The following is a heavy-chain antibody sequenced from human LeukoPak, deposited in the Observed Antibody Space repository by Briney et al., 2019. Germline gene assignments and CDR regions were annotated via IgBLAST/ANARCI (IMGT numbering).Heavy chain of an antibody. CDR2: ITGSGDTT. CDR1: GFIFRNYA. CDR3: AKWGDYDILTGYYVSDF. J-gene: IGHJ4*02. D-gene: IGHD3-9*01. Sequence: GGSLRLSCAASGFIFRNYAMSWVRQAPGKGLGWVSAITGSGDTTYYADSVKGRFTISRDNSKNTLYVEMNTLRAEDTAVYYCAKWGDYDILTGYYVSDFWGQGALVTVPS. V-gene: IGHV3-23*01.